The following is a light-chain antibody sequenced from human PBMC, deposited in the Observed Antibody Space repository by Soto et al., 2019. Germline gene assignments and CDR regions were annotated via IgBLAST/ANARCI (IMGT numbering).Light chain of an antibody. J-gene: IGKJ1*01. CDR2: GAS. V-gene: IGKV3-15*01. CDR1: QSVSIY. Sequence: EIVLTQSPGTLSLSPGERATLSCRASQSVSIYLAWYQQKPGQAPRLLIYGASTRATGIPARFSGSGSGTEFTLTISSLQSEDFAVYYCQQYNNWWTFGQGTKVDIK. CDR3: QQYNNWWT.